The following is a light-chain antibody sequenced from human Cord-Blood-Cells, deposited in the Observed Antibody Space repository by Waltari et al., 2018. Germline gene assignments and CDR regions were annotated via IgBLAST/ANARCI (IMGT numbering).Light chain of an antibody. CDR2: DAS. Sequence: AIQLTQSPSSLSASVGDRVTITCRASQSISSSLAWYQQKPGKAPKLLIYDASSLASGVPTRSSGSASGTDFTLTISRLQPEDFATYCCQQFNSYPITFGQGTRLEIK. V-gene: IGKV1-13*02. CDR3: QQFNSYPIT. J-gene: IGKJ5*01. CDR1: QSISSS.